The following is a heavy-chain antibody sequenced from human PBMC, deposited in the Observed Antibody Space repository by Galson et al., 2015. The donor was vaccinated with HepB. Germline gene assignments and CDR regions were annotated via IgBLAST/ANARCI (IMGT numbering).Heavy chain of an antibody. Sequence: SLRLSCAASGFTFDDYTMHWVRQAPGKGLEWVSLISWDGGTIYYADSVKGRFTISRDNSKNSLYLQMNSLRTEDTALYYCANGDIWGTYRAWGQGTLVTVSS. J-gene: IGHJ5*02. CDR3: ANGDIWGTYRA. D-gene: IGHD3-16*02. CDR1: GFTFDDYT. CDR2: ISWDGGTI. V-gene: IGHV3-43*01.